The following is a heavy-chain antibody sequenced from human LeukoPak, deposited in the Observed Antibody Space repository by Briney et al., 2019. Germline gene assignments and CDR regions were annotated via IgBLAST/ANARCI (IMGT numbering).Heavy chain of an antibody. J-gene: IGHJ6*02. CDR1: GFTFSSCW. CDR2: IKQDGSEK. V-gene: IGHV3-7*05. CDR3: ARRIRNYDILTGYWGHYYYGMDV. Sequence: GGSLRLSCAASGFTFSSCWMSWVRQAPGKGLEWVANIKQDGSEKYYVDSVKGRFTISRDNAKNSLYLQMNSLRAEDTAVYYCARRIRNYDILTGYWGHYYYGMDVWGQGTTVTVSS. D-gene: IGHD3-9*01.